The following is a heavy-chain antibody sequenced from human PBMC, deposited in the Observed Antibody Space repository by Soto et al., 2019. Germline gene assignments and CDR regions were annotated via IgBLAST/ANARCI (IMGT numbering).Heavy chain of an antibody. CDR1: GFTFSNYA. J-gene: IGHJ3*02. D-gene: IGHD3-10*01. CDR3: GSGRRWAFDI. CDR2: LPERGSSP. V-gene: IGHV3-23*01. Sequence: GGSLRLSCAASGFTFSNYAMSWVRQAPGKGLEWVSALPERGSSPYYADSVKGRFTISRYNSKNTLYLQMNSLRAEDTAVDYCGSGRRWAFDIWGQGTMVTVSS.